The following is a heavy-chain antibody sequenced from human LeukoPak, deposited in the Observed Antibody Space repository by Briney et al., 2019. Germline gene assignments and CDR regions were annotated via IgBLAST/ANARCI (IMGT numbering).Heavy chain of an antibody. J-gene: IGHJ5*02. D-gene: IGHD4-17*01. V-gene: IGHV3-48*04. CDR1: GFTFSNYN. CDR2: ISTSSSTI. Sequence: GGSLRLSCAASGFTFSNYNMNWVRQAPGKGLEWVSYISTSSSTIYYADSVKGRFTISRDNAKNSLYLQMNSLRAEDTAVYYCARNRMTTVTTISVYNWFDPWGQGTLVTVSS. CDR3: ARNRMTTVTTISVYNWFDP.